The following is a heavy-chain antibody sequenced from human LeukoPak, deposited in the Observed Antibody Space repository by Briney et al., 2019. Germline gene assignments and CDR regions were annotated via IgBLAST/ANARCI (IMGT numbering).Heavy chain of an antibody. J-gene: IGHJ4*02. V-gene: IGHV4-39*01. CDR2: IYYSGST. Sequence: SETLSLTCTVSSGSISNSHYYWAWIRQPPGKGLGWIGMIYYSGSTYYNASFKSRVTISVDTSKNQFSLKLSSVTAADTAVYSCARLLEDSRYFDYWGQGTLVTVSS. D-gene: IGHD3-3*01. CDR3: ARLLEDSRYFDY. CDR1: SGSISNSHYY.